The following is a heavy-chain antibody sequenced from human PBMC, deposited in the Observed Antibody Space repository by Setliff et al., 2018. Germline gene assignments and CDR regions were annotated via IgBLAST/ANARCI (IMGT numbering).Heavy chain of an antibody. D-gene: IGHD5-12*01. J-gene: IGHJ4*02. CDR1: GGSISTYY. Sequence: SESLSLTCTVSGGSISTYYWSWIRQPPGKGLEWIGYVYYSGIANYSPSLKSRLTISVDTSKNQFSLKLRSVTAADTAVYYCARGGTFRYFDYWGQGTPVTVSS. CDR3: ARGGTFRYFDY. CDR2: VYYSGIA. V-gene: IGHV4-59*01.